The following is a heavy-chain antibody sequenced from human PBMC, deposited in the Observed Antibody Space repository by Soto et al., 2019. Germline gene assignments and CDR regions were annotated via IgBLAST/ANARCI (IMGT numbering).Heavy chain of an antibody. Sequence: QPGGSLRLSCAASGFTFSSYAMSWVRQAPGKGLEWVSAISGSGGSTYYADSVKGRFTISRDNSKNTLYLQMNSLRAEDTAVYYCAKPVLLWFGELLYFDYWGQGTLVTVSS. V-gene: IGHV3-23*01. D-gene: IGHD3-10*01. CDR3: AKPVLLWFGELLYFDY. CDR2: ISGSGGST. CDR1: GFTFSSYA. J-gene: IGHJ4*02.